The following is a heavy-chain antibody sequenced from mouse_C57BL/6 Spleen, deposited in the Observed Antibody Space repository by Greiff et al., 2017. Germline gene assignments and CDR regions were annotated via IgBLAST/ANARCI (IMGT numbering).Heavy chain of an antibody. V-gene: IGHV1-18*01. CDR2: INPNNGGT. CDR3: ARSIYDGYYEWYFDV. J-gene: IGHJ1*03. D-gene: IGHD2-3*01. Sequence: VQLQQSGPELVKPGASVKIPCKASGYTFTDYNMDWVKQSHGKSLEWIGDINPNNGGTIYNQKFKGKATLPVDKSSSTAYMELRSLTSEDTAVYYCARSIYDGYYEWYFDVWGTGTTVTVSS. CDR1: GYTFTDYN.